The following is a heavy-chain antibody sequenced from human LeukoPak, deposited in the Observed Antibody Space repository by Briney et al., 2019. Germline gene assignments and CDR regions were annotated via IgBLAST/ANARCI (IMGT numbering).Heavy chain of an antibody. Sequence: PGGSLRLSCEVSGFTFSTYWMHWIRQAPGKGLVWVSRINNDGSSIGYADSVKGRLTISRDNAKNTLYLQMNSLRAEDTAVYYCTRGMYSSAWSIDYWGREPWSPCPQ. CDR1: GFTFSTYW. V-gene: IGHV3-74*01. CDR3: TRGMYSSAWSIDY. J-gene: IGHJ4*02. CDR2: INNDGSSI. D-gene: IGHD6-19*01.